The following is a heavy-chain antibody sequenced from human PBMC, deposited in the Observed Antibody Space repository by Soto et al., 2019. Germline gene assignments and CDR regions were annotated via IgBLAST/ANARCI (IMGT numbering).Heavy chain of an antibody. CDR3: ARGVTETIFGVFSRYYFDY. Sequence: SETLSLTCTVSGGSISSFYWSWIRLPPGKALEWIGNIYHRGNTEYNPSLRSRVIMSVDTSKNLFSLKLNSVTAADTAVYYCARGVTETIFGVFSRYYFDYWGQGTLVTVSS. D-gene: IGHD3-3*01. V-gene: IGHV4-59*01. CDR1: GGSISSFY. J-gene: IGHJ4*02. CDR2: IYHRGNT.